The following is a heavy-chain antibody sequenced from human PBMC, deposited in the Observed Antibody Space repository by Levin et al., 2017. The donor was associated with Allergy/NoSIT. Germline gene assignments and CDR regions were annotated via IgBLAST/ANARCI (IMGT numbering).Heavy chain of an antibody. V-gene: IGHV3-30*02. D-gene: IGHD2-2*03. CDR1: RLAFSTYA. CDR2: ISFDATNT. J-gene: IGHJ4*02. CDR3: AKRGMDSVRGYCHSSSCYVGNRSFDS. Sequence: PGGSLRLSCVASRLAFSTYAMHWVRQAPGKGLEWVASISFDATNTYIADSVKGRFTISRENSRNTLYLDMNSLRPEDTAVYYCAKRGMDSVRGYCHSSSCYVGNRSFDSWGQGTLVTVSS.